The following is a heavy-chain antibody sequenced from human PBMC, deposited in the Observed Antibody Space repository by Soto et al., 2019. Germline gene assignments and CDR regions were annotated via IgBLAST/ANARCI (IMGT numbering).Heavy chain of an antibody. V-gene: IGHV1-46*01. CDR1: GYTFTSYY. Sequence: GASVKVYCKASGYTFTSYYMHWVRQAPGQGLEWMGIINPSGGSTSYAQKFQGRVTMTRDTSTSTVYMELSSLRSEDTAVYYCARDIAAAGHYNWFDPWGQGTLVTVSS. CDR2: INPSGGST. D-gene: IGHD6-13*01. CDR3: ARDIAAAGHYNWFDP. J-gene: IGHJ5*02.